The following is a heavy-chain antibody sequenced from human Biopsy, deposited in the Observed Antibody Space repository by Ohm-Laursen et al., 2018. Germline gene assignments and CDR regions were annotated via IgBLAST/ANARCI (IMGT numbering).Heavy chain of an antibody. CDR1: SGSIRTGDYY. CDR2: IYYTGNT. J-gene: IGHJ4*02. D-gene: IGHD1-20*01. V-gene: IGHV4-31*03. CDR3: ARGSNWNDWSFDY. Sequence: SLSLTCTVSSGSIRTGDYYWTWIRQHPGKGLEWIGSIYYTGNTKYNPSLQSRLSMSVDTSKNQFSLKLNSVTAADTAVYYCARGSNWNDWSFDYWGQGTVVTVPS.